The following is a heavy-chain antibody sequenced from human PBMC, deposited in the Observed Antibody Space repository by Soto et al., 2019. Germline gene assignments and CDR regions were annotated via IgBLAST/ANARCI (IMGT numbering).Heavy chain of an antibody. V-gene: IGHV4-39*01. CDR3: ERHRARNWLDP. J-gene: IGHJ5*02. CDR2: IYYSGST. CDR1: GGSISSSSYY. Sequence: SETLSLTCIVSGGSISSSSYYWGWIRQPPGKGLEWIGSIYYSGSTYYNPSLKSRVTISVDTSKNQFSLKLSSVTAADTAVFYCERHRARNWLDPWGQGTLLTVSS. D-gene: IGHD6-6*01.